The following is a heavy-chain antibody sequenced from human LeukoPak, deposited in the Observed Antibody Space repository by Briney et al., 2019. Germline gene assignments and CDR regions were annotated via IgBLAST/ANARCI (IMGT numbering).Heavy chain of an antibody. Sequence: SEPLSLPCTVSGGFISSYYWSWIPQPPGKGLVWIRYIYYSGSTNYNPSLKSRVTIEVDTSKNQFSLKLSSVTAADTAVYYCARHSSAVTTFDYWGQGTLVTVSS. V-gene: IGHV4-59*08. CDR3: ARHSSAVTTFDY. CDR1: GGFISSYY. CDR2: IYYSGST. J-gene: IGHJ4*02. D-gene: IGHD4-17*01.